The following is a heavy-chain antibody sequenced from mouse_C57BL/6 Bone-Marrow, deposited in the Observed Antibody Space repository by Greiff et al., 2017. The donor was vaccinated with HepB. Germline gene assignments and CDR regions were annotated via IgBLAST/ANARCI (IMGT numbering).Heavy chain of an antibody. CDR2: IYPGDGDT. J-gene: IGHJ4*01. CDR3: ARRGLRRFYAMDY. CDR1: GYAFSSSW. V-gene: IGHV1-82*01. D-gene: IGHD2-4*01. Sequence: QVQLQQSGTVLARPGASVKMSCKTSGYAFSSSWMNWVKQRPGKGLEWIGRIYPGDGDTNYNGKFKGKATLTADKSSSTAYMQLSSLTSEDSAVYFCARRGLRRFYAMDYWGQGTSVTVSS.